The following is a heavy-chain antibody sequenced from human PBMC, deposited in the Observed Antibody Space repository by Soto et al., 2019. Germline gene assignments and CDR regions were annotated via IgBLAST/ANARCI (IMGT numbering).Heavy chain of an antibody. J-gene: IGHJ5*02. D-gene: IGHD3-22*01. V-gene: IGHV4-61*08. CDR3: ARSYYDSTGFAVDP. Sequence: SETLSLTCAVSGGSISSGGYYWSWIRQPPGKGLEWIGFMYFGGSFNYNPSLTSRATISVETSKNQFSMKLTSVTASDTAVYYCARSYYDSTGFAVDPWGQGTLVTVSS. CDR1: GGSISSGGYY. CDR2: MYFGGSF.